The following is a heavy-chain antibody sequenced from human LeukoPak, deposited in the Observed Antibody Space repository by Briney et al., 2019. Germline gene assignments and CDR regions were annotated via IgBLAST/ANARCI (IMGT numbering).Heavy chain of an antibody. CDR1: GFTFSSYA. D-gene: IGHD4-23*01. V-gene: IGHV3-23*01. CDR2: IGASGVST. J-gene: IGHJ4*02. CDR3: AKRASGNSPRTFDS. Sequence: GGSLRLSCAASGFTFSSYAMTGVRQAPGKGLEWVSFIGASGVSTYYADSVKGRFTISRDNSKNTLFLQINTLRAEDTALYSCAKRASGNSPRTFDSWGQGTLVTVSS.